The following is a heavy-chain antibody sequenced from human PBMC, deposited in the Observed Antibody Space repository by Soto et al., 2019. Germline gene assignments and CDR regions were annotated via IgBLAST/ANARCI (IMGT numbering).Heavy chain of an antibody. J-gene: IGHJ4*02. D-gene: IGHD6-13*01. V-gene: IGHV4-59*01. Sequence: QVQLQESGPGLLKPSETLSLTCTVSGGSISSYFYIWVRQPPGKGLEWIGSVYYTGTTAYNPSLKSRVTAAVDTSKTQFPLNRRSVTAVDSGVYYCPIDIAAAPRAVAHWGRASVVTVSS. CDR3: PIDIAAAPRAVAH. CDR2: VYYTGTT. CDR1: GGSISSYF.